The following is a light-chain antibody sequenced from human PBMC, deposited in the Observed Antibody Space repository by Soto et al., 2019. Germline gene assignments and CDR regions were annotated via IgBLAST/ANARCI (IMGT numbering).Light chain of an antibody. CDR3: QHYNSYSEA. J-gene: IGKJ1*01. V-gene: IGKV1-5*03. CDR2: KAS. CDR1: QTISSW. Sequence: DIQMTQSPSTLSGSVGDRVTITGRASQTISSWLAWYQQKTGKAPKILIYKASTLTSGVPSRFRGSGSGTEFTPTISSLQPDDFSTYYCQHYNSYSEAFGQGTKVDI.